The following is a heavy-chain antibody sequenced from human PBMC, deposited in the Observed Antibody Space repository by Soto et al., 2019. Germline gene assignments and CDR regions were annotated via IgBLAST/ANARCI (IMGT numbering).Heavy chain of an antibody. V-gene: IGHV3-23*01. CDR3: AKPLSYYDSSFYYP. D-gene: IGHD3-22*01. CDR1: GFTFSSYA. Sequence: EVQLLESGGGLVQPGGSLRLSCAASGFTFSSYAMSWVRQAPGKGLEWVSAISGSGGSTYYADSVKGRFTISRDNSKNTLYLQMNSLRAADTAVYYCAKPLSYYDSSFYYPLGQGTLVTVSS. CDR2: ISGSGGST. J-gene: IGHJ5*02.